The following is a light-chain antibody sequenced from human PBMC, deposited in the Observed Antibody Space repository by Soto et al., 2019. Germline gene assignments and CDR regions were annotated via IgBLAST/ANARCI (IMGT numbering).Light chain of an antibody. CDR3: SSYTSTSTLYV. CDR2: DVS. V-gene: IGLV2-14*03. J-gene: IGLJ1*01. CDR1: SSHIGGYNY. Sequence: QSVLTQPASVSGSPGQSITISCTGTSSHIGGYNYVSWYQQLPGKVPKLIIYDVSNRPSGVSDRFSGSKSGNAASLTISGLQAEDEADYYCSSYTSTSTLYVFGTGTKLTVL.